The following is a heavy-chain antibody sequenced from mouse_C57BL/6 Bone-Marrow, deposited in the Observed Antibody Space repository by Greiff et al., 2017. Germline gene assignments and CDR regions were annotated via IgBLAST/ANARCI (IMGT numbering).Heavy chain of an antibody. CDR3: TRDHPLDSSGPYYFDY. CDR2: ISSGGDYI. J-gene: IGHJ2*01. D-gene: IGHD3-2*02. CDR1: GFTFSSYA. Sequence: EVKLMESGEGLVKPGGSLKLSCAASGFTFSSYAMSWVRQTPEKRLEWVAYISSGGDYIYYADTVTGRFTISRDNARHTLYLQMSSLKSEDTAMYYCTRDHPLDSSGPYYFDYWGQGTTLTVSS. V-gene: IGHV5-9-1*02.